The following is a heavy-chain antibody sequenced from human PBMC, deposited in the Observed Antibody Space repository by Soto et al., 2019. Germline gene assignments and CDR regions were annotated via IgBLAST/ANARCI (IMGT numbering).Heavy chain of an antibody. Sequence: QVQLQESGPGLVKPSQTLSLTCTVSGGSISSGGYYWSWIRQHPGKGLEWIGYIYYSGSTYYNPSLKSRVTTSVDTSKNQFSLQLSSVTAADTAVYYCARGESAGSGYRKFYYYYYGMDVWGQGTTVTVSS. CDR2: IYYSGST. D-gene: IGHD3-22*01. CDR3: ARGESAGSGYRKFYYYYYGMDV. V-gene: IGHV4-31*03. CDR1: GGSISSGGYY. J-gene: IGHJ6*02.